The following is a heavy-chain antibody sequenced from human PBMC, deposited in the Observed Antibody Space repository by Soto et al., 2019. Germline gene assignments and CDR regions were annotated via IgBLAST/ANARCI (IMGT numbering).Heavy chain of an antibody. J-gene: IGHJ5*02. CDR3: ARLGGVLYNSA. CDR1: GGSISSSSYY. V-gene: IGHV4-39*01. Sequence: SETLSLTCTVSGGSISSSSYYWGWIRQPPGKGLEWIGSIYYSGSTYYNPSLKSRVTISVDTSKNQFSLKLSSVTAADTAVYYCARLGGVLYNSAWGQGTLVTVSS. D-gene: IGHD3-16*01. CDR2: IYYSGST.